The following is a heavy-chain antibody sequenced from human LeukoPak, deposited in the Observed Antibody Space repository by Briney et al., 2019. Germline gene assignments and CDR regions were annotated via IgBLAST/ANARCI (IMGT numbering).Heavy chain of an antibody. J-gene: IGHJ4*02. CDR2: ITGSVGST. CDR3: TEGGGIAVARRAVY. V-gene: IGHV3-23*01. D-gene: IGHD6-19*01. CDR1: GFTLRIVA. Sequence: GGSPRLSCAASGFTLRIVAMSYVPDTPEGRDGCVSAITGSVGSTYYAAPAKGRSTISKDNSKNTPSLHMNLRRAEEPPVFYCTEGGGIAVARRAVYWGEGTLVTVSS.